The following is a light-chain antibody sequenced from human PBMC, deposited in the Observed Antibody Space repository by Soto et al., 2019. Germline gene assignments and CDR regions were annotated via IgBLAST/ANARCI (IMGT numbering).Light chain of an antibody. Sequence: DLQMSQSPSSLSASVGDRVTITCRASQDISNYLAWYQQKPGKVPKLLIYDASTLQSGVPSRFSGSGSGTDLNLTISSLHPEDVATYYCQKYNSAPWTFGQGTKVEIK. J-gene: IGKJ1*01. CDR2: DAS. CDR1: QDISNY. CDR3: QKYNSAPWT. V-gene: IGKV1-27*01.